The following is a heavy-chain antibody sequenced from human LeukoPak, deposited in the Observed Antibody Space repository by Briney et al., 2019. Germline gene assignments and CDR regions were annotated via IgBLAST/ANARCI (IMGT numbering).Heavy chain of an antibody. D-gene: IGHD3-10*01. CDR3: VLGRRDAFDI. CDR1: GFTFSSYG. CDR2: IRYDGSNK. V-gene: IGHV3-30*02. J-gene: IGHJ3*02. Sequence: GGSLRLSCAASGFTFSSYGMHWVRQAPGKGLEWVAFIRYDGSNKYYADSVKGRFTISRDNSKNTLYLQMNSQRAEDTAVYYCVLGRRDAFDIWGQGTMVTVSS.